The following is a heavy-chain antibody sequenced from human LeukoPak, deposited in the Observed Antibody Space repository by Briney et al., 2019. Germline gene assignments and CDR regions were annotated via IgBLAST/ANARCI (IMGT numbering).Heavy chain of an antibody. V-gene: IGHV4-34*01. Sequence: SETLSLTCAVYGGSFSGYYWSWLRQPPGKGLEWIGEINHSGSTNYNPSLTSRVTISVDTSKSQFSLKLSSVTAADTAVYYCARGPYCSSTSCYLYGSGSYDYWGQGTLVTVSS. CDR2: INHSGST. CDR3: ARGPYCSSTSCYLYGSGSYDY. J-gene: IGHJ4*02. D-gene: IGHD2-2*01. CDR1: GGSFSGYY.